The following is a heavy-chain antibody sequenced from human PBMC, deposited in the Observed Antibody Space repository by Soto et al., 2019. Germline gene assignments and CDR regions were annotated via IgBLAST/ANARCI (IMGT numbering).Heavy chain of an antibody. CDR2: ISSSGSIM. Sequence: ESGGGLVKPGGSLRLSCAASGFTFRDYHMSWIRQARGKGLGWVSDISSSGSIMYYVYSVKGRFNISRDTAKDSLYLQMNSLRAEYTAVYYCARTPDGGYVYYYYMDVWGKGTTVTVSS. J-gene: IGHJ6*03. CDR3: ARTPDGGYVYYYYMDV. CDR1: GFTFRDYH. V-gene: IGHV3-11*01. D-gene: IGHD3-22*01.